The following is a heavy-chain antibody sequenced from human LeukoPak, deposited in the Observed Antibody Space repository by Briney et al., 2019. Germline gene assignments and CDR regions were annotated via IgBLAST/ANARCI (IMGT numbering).Heavy chain of an antibody. J-gene: IGHJ6*02. CDR3: TRDLMDYDVSTGLHHYYMDV. CDR1: GFTFSSYW. CDR2: INGDGRNI. Sequence: GGSLRLSCVASGFTFSSYWMHWVRQDPRKGLVWVSRINGDGRNINYADSVRGPFTISRDNAKNTLYLQMNTLRVEDTAVYYCTRDLMDYDVSTGLHHYYMDVWGQGTTVTVSS. D-gene: IGHD3-9*01. V-gene: IGHV3-74*01.